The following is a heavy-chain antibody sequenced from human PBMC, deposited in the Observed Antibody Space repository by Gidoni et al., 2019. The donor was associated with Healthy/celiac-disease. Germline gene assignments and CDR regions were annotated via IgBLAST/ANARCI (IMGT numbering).Heavy chain of an antibody. J-gene: IGHJ6*02. D-gene: IGHD3-16*01. CDR2: IYSGGST. V-gene: IGHV3-53*02. CDR3: ATEGEVYGMDV. Sequence: EVQLVETGGGLIQPGGSLRLSCAASVSTVIINYMSWVRQAPGKGLEWVSVIYSGGSTYYADSVKGRFTISRDNSKNTLYLQMNSLRAEDTAVYYCATEGEVYGMDVWGQGTTVTVSS. CDR1: VSTVIINY.